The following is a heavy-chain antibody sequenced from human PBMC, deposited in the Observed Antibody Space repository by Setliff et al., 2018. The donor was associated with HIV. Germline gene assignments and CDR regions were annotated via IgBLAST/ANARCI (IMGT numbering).Heavy chain of an antibody. CDR2: INHSGST. CDR3: ASSPAWRSDSGLHTFDY. V-gene: IGHV4-34*01. J-gene: IGHJ4*02. Sequence: PGGSLRLSCAASGFTFNNAWMTWVRQPPGKGLEWIGEINHSGSTNYNPSLKSRVTISVDTSKNHFSLRLSSVTAADTAVYYCASSPAWRSDSGLHTFDYWGQGTLVTVSS. D-gene: IGHD2-15*01. CDR1: GFTFNNAW.